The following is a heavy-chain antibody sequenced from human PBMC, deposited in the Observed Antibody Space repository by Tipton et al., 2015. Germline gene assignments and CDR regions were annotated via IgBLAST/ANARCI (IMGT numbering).Heavy chain of an antibody. V-gene: IGHV4-4*02. CDR3: ARGLDWLSRGYYYALDV. CDR1: GDSISSSNW. CDR2: IHHGGST. Sequence: TLSLTCSVSGDSISSSNWWSWVRQPPGKGLEWIGEIHHGGSTNYNPSLKSRVTISVDTSKNQFSLKLSSVTAADTAVYYCARGLDWLSRGYYYALDVWGQGTTVAVFS. D-gene: IGHD3/OR15-3a*01. J-gene: IGHJ6*02.